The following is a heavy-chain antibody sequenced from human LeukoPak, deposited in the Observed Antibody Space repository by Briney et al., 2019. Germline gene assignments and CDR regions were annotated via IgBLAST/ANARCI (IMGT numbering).Heavy chain of an antibody. CDR1: GLTFSSYA. Sequence: GGSLRLSCAASGLTFSSYAIHWVRQAPGEGLEYVSAISSNVGSTYYANSVKGRFTISRDNSKNTLYLQMGSLRAEDMAVYYCARGRYSSGWFPFDYWGQGTLVTVSS. J-gene: IGHJ4*02. CDR3: ARGRYSSGWFPFDY. V-gene: IGHV3-64*01. CDR2: ISSNVGST. D-gene: IGHD6-19*01.